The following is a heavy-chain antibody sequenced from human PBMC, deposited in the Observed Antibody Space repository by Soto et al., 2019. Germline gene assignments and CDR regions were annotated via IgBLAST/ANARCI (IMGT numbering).Heavy chain of an antibody. J-gene: IGHJ4*02. CDR3: ANVILIVPDANGLYY. V-gene: IGHV1-3*01. CDR1: GYTSINYG. CDR2: INAGSGNT. Sequence: ASVKVSCKASGYTSINYGMHWVRQAPGQRLEWMGWINAGSGNTKYSQKFQGRITITRDTFASTVYMELSSLRSEDTALYYCANVILIVPDANGLYYWGQRVLVTVS. D-gene: IGHD2-8*01.